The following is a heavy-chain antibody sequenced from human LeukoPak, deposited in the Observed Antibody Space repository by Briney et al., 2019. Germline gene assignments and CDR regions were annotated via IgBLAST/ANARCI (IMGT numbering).Heavy chain of an antibody. J-gene: IGHJ4*02. D-gene: IGHD4-17*01. CDR2: ISYDGSNK. V-gene: IGHV3-30*18. CDR3: AKDSYGLPGY. Sequence: QPGRSLRLSCAASGFTFSSYGMHWVRQAPGKGLEWVAVISYDGSNKYYADSVKGRFTISRDNSKNTLYLQMNSLRAEDTAVYYCAKDSYGLPGYWGQGTLVTVSS. CDR1: GFTFSSYG.